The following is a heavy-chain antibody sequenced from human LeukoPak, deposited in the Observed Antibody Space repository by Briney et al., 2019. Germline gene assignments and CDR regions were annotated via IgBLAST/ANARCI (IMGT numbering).Heavy chain of an antibody. V-gene: IGHV4-34*01. J-gene: IGHJ3*02. CDR2: INHSGST. Sequence: SETLSLTCAVYGGSVSGYYSGWVRQPPGRGRGWMVEINHSGSTNYNPSLKSRVTISVDTSKNQFSLKLSSVTAADTAVYYCARVSMVRGDIMPDAFDIWGQGTMVTVSS. CDR3: ARVSMVRGDIMPDAFDI. CDR1: GGSVSGYY. D-gene: IGHD3-10*01.